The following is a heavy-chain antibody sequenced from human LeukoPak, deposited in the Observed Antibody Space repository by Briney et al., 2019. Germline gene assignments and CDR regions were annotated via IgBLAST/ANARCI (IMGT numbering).Heavy chain of an antibody. CDR1: GFTFSSYA. Sequence: PGGSLRLSCAASGFTFSSYAMHWVRQAPGKGLEYVSAISSNGGSTYYANSVKGRFTISRDNSKNTLYLQTGSLRAEDMAVYYCARGEPHYYGSGSYFRAHFDYWGQGTLVTVSS. J-gene: IGHJ4*02. CDR3: ARGEPHYYGSGSYFRAHFDY. CDR2: ISSNGGST. V-gene: IGHV3-64*01. D-gene: IGHD3-10*01.